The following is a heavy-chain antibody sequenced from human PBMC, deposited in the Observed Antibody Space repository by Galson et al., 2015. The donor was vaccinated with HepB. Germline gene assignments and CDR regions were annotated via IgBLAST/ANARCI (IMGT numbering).Heavy chain of an antibody. D-gene: IGHD6-19*01. CDR2: IGGNGGNR. CDR1: GFSFINSG. J-gene: IGHJ4*02. V-gene: IGHV3-23*01. CDR3: AKDSVSGSYLPTYFDH. Sequence: SLRLSCAASGFSFINSGMSWVRQAPGKGLEWVSVIGGNGGNRHYADSVKGRFTISRDNSRNILYLQMNSLRAEDTAVYFCAKDSVSGSYLPTYFDHWGQGPLVTVSS.